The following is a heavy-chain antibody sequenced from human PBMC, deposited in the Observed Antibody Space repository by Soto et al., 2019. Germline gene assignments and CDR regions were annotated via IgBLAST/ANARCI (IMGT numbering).Heavy chain of an antibody. CDR1: GFSFSGFA. J-gene: IGHJ4*02. Sequence: EVQLLESGGGLVQPGGSLRLSCVASGFSFSGFAMSWVRQAPGKGLVWVSSITGTGVSIYYADSVRGRFTISRDNSKNTLYLQMSSLRAEDTARYYCAKDSIPYSSSYYLDHWGPGALVTVSS. CDR2: ITGTGVSI. V-gene: IGHV3-23*01. CDR3: AKDSIPYSSSYYLDH. D-gene: IGHD6-6*01.